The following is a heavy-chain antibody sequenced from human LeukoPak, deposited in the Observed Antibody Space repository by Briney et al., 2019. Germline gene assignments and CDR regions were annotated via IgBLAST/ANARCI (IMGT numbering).Heavy chain of an antibody. V-gene: IGHV4-4*02. CDR3: ARPLNYYSSSSPPHY. D-gene: IGHD6-6*01. Sequence: SGTLSLTCAVSGGSISSSNWWSWVRQPPGKGLEWIGEIYHSGSTNYNPSLKSRVTISVDKSKNQFSLKLSSVTAADTAVYYCARPLNYYSSSSPPHYWGQGTLVTVSS. J-gene: IGHJ4*02. CDR1: GGSISSSNW. CDR2: IYHSGST.